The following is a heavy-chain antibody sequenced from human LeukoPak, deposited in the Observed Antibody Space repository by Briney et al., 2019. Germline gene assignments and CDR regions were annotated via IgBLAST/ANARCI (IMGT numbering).Heavy chain of an antibody. V-gene: IGHV4-61*02. Sequence: SETLSLTCTVSGGSICSGSYYCSWVRQPAGKGLEWIGRIYIGGSTYYNPSLKSRVTISVDTSKNQFSLKLSSVTAADTAVYYCARVRDGRLTYDSSGYAIDYWGQGTLVTVSS. CDR1: GGSICSGSYY. D-gene: IGHD3-22*01. CDR2: IYIGGST. CDR3: ARVRDGRLTYDSSGYAIDY. J-gene: IGHJ4*02.